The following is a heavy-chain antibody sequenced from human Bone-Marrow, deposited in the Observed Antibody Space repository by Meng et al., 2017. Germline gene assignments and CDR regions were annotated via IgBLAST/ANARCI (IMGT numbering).Heavy chain of an antibody. J-gene: IGHJ4*02. D-gene: IGHD3-9*01. CDR3: ARAPSVAGYCYFDY. CDR1: GFTFSSYA. V-gene: IGHV3-30*04. CDR2: ISYDGSNK. Sequence: VQLVESGGGVVQPGRSLRLSCAASGFTFSSYAMHWVRQAPGKGLEWVAVISYDGSNKYYADSVKGRFTISRDNSKNTLYLQMNSLRAEDTAVYYCARAPSVAGYCYFDYWGQGTLVTVSS.